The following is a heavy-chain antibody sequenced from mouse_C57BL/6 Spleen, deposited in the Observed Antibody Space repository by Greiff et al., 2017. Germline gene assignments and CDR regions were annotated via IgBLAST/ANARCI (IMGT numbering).Heavy chain of an antibody. CDR1: GYTFTDYN. Sequence: EVKLQQSGPELVKPGASVKMSCKASGYTFTDYNMHWVKQSHGKSLEWIGYINPNNGGTSYNQKFKGKATLTVNKSSSTAYMELRSLTSEDSAVYYCALYYDYDGFAYWGQGTLVTVSA. CDR2: INPNNGGT. D-gene: IGHD2-4*01. CDR3: ALYYDYDGFAY. J-gene: IGHJ3*01. V-gene: IGHV1-22*01.